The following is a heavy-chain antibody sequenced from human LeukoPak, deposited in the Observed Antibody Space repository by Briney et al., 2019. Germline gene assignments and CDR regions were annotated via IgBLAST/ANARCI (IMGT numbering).Heavy chain of an antibody. Sequence: GGSLRLSCAASGFTFSSYGLNWVRQAPGKGLEWVSYISSSSSTIYYADSVKGRFTISRDNAKNSLYLQMNSLRAEDTAVYYCARDRAAMDYWGQGTLVTVSS. J-gene: IGHJ4*02. D-gene: IGHD5-18*01. CDR3: ARDRAAMDY. CDR1: GFTFSSYG. V-gene: IGHV3-48*01. CDR2: ISSSSSTI.